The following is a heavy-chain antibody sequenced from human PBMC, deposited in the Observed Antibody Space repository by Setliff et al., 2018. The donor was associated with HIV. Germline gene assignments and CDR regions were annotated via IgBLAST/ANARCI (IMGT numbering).Heavy chain of an antibody. CDR3: ARGRVTVTTFVYYYYYMDV. D-gene: IGHD4-17*01. Sequence: PSETLSLTCAVYGGSFSSYYWSWIRQPPGKGLEWIGEINHSGSTNYNPSLKSRITISVDTSKNHFSLKLSSVTAADTAVCYCARGRVTVTTFVYYYYYMDVWDKGTTVTVSS. V-gene: IGHV4-34*01. CDR1: GGSFSSYY. J-gene: IGHJ6*03. CDR2: INHSGST.